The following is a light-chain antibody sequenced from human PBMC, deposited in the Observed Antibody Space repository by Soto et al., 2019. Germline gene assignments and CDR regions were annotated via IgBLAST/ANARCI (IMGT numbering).Light chain of an antibody. Sequence: QSVLTQPPSVSAAPGQKVTISCSGSSSNIGRNYVAWYQQVPGRAPKVLIYDNDKRPSGIPDRFSGSKSATSATLGITGLQTGDEADYYCGTWDTSLSAGVFGTGTKDTVL. CDR1: SSNIGRNY. J-gene: IGLJ1*01. CDR3: GTWDTSLSAGV. CDR2: DND. V-gene: IGLV1-51*01.